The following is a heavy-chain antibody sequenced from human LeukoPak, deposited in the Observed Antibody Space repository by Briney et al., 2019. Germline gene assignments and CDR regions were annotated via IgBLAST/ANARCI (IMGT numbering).Heavy chain of an antibody. J-gene: IGHJ4*02. CDR3: ARIPYSRTDSSGYYSVFYYFDY. CDR1: GFTFSSYW. CDR2: IKQDGSEK. V-gene: IGHV3-7*01. Sequence: GGSLRLSCAASGFTFSSYWMSWVRQAPGEGLEWVANIKQDGSEKYYVDSVKGRFTISRDNAKNSLYLQMNSLRAEDTAVYYCARIPYSRTDSSGYYSVFYYFDYWGQGTLVTVSS. D-gene: IGHD3-22*01.